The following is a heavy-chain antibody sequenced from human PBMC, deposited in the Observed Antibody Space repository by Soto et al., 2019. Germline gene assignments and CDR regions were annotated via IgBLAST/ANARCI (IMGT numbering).Heavy chain of an antibody. J-gene: IGHJ4*02. Sequence: QVQLQQWGAGLLKPSETLSLTCAVYGGSFSGYYWSWIRQPPGKGLEWIGEINHSGSTNYNPSLKSRVTISVDTSENQFSLTLSAVPAADTAVYCCARRWELSRFDYWGQGTLVTVSS. V-gene: IGHV4-34*01. CDR2: INHSGST. CDR3: ARRWELSRFDY. CDR1: GGSFSGYY. D-gene: IGHD1-26*01.